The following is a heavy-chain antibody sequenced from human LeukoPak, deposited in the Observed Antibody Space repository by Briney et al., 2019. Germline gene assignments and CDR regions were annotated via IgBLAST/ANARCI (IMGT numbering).Heavy chain of an antibody. CDR1: GYTFTSYY. J-gene: IGHJ4*02. Sequence: ASVKVSCKASGYTFTSYYMHWVRQAPGQGLEWMGIINPSGGSTSYAQKFQGRVTMTRDTSTSTVYMELSSLRSEDTAVYYCATDLGYCSGGSCPSPFDYWGQGTLVTVSS. D-gene: IGHD2-15*01. CDR2: INPSGGST. CDR3: ATDLGYCSGGSCPSPFDY. V-gene: IGHV1-46*01.